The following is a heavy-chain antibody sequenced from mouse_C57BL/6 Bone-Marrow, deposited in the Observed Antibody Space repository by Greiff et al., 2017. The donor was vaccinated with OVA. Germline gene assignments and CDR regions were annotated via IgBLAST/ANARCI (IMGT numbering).Heavy chain of an antibody. V-gene: IGHV1-64*01. CDR2: IHPNSGST. J-gene: IGHJ2*01. Sequence: VQLQQPGAELVKPGASVKLSCKASGYTFTSYWMHWVKQRPGQGLEWIGMIHPNSGSTNYNEKFKSKATLTVDKSSSTAYMQLSSLTSEDSAVYYCAPHYYGSSYESCWGQGTTLTVSS. CDR3: APHYYGSSYESC. D-gene: IGHD1-1*01. CDR1: GYTFTSYW.